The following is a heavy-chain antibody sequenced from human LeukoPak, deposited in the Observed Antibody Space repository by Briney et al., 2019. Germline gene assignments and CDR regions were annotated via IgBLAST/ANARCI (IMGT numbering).Heavy chain of an antibody. CDR2: IYYSGST. D-gene: IGHD5-12*01. V-gene: IGHV4-59*01. CDR1: GGSISSYY. J-gene: IGHJ4*02. CDR3: ARGGTPGSDFDY. Sequence: SETLSLTCTVSGGSISSYYWSWIRQPPGKGLEWIGYIYYSGSTNYNPSLKSRVTISVDTSKNQFSLKLSSVTAADTAVYYCARGGTPGSDFDYWGQGTLVTVSS.